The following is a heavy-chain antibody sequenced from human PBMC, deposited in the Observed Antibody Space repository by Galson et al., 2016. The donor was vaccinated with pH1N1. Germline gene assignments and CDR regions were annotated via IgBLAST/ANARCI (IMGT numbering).Heavy chain of an antibody. CDR3: ARDRGQWDIDC. D-gene: IGHD1-26*01. Sequence: SETLSLTCTVSGFSISNSGYFWGWARQTPGKGLEWLGSMYFTGDIHHNPSLKSRVTISADRSKNQYFLDLNSVTAADTAVYYCARDRGQWDIDCWGQGTLVTVSS. V-gene: IGHV4-39*07. J-gene: IGHJ4*02. CDR1: GFSISNSGYF. CDR2: MYFTGDI.